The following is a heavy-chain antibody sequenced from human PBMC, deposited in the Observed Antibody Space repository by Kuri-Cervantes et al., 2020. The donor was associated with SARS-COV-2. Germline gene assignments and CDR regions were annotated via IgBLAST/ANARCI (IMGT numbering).Heavy chain of an antibody. CDR2: ISHDGSEK. CDR3: AKRKYYYDSSGYWGAFDI. D-gene: IGHD3-22*01. J-gene: IGHJ3*02. V-gene: IGHV3-30*18. CDR1: GVTFSNFA. Sequence: GGSLRLSCVASGVTFSNFAMHWVRRAPGKGLEWVAFISHDGSEKYHADSVKGRLTISRDSSKNTLYLQMNSLRAEDTAVYYCAKRKYYYDSSGYWGAFDIWGQGTMVTVSS.